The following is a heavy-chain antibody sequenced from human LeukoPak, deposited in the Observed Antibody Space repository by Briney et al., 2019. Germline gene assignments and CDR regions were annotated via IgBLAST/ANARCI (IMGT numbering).Heavy chain of an antibody. J-gene: IGHJ4*02. Sequence: GGSLRLSCAASGFTFSDYYMSWIRQAPGKGLEWVSVTYSGGSTYYADSVKGRCTISRDNSKNTLYLQMNSLRGEDTAVYYCASGIRAFDNWGQGTLVTVSA. D-gene: IGHD1-26*01. CDR2: TYSGGST. V-gene: IGHV3-66*01. CDR3: ASGIRAFDN. CDR1: GFTFSDYY.